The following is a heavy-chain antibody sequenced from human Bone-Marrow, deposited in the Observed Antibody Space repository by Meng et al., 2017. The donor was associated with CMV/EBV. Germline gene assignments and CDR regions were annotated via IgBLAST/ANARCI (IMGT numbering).Heavy chain of an antibody. CDR2: IDAGDGDT. CDR3: AKEPGGGVDY. CDR1: GFTISSHG. J-gene: IGHJ4*02. Sequence: GGSLRLSCVSSGFTISSHGVSWVRQTPGKGLEWVSAIDAGDGDTYYADSVRGRFTISRDSSKNTLYLQMDGLRAEDTAVYYCAKEPGGGVDYWGQGTLVTVSS. D-gene: IGHD2-21*01. V-gene: IGHV3-23*01.